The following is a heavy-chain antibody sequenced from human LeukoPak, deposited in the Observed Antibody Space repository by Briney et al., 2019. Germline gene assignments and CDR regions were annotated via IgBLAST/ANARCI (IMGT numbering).Heavy chain of an antibody. Sequence: GGSLRLSCAASGFTFSKFPMGWVRQAPGKGLEWVSGISGSGGSTYHADSVKGRFTISRDNSKNTLYLQMNSLRAEDTAVYYCAKAQTYYFETSGYYPHFDHWGQGTLVIVSS. D-gene: IGHD3-22*01. CDR3: AKAQTYYFETSGYYPHFDH. CDR2: ISGSGGST. J-gene: IGHJ4*02. V-gene: IGHV3-23*01. CDR1: GFTFSKFP.